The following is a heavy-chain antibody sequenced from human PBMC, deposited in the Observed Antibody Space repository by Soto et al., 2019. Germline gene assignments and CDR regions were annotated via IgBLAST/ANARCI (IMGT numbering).Heavy chain of an antibody. J-gene: IGHJ4*02. CDR1: GGTFSSYA. D-gene: IGHD5-18*01. CDR3: ARVEGPLQLWTEGFDY. CDR2: IIPIFGTA. Sequence: QVQLVQSGAEVKKPGSSVKVSCKASGGTFSSYAISWVRQSPGQGLEWMGGIIPIFGTANYAQKFQGRVTLTADESTSTAYMELSSLRSEDTGVYYCARVEGPLQLWTEGFDYWCQGTLVTVSS. V-gene: IGHV1-69*12.